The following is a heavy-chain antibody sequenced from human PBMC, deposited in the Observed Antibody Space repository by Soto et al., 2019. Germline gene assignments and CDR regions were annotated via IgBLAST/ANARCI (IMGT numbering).Heavy chain of an antibody. Sequence: QVQLVQSGAEVKKPGSSVKVSCKASGNTFSSYAISWVRQAPGQGLEWMGGIIPIFGTTNYAQKFQGRVTXTXDXXISTTYIELSSLISEDTAVYYCARCSGGSWNWFDPWGQGTLVTVSS. J-gene: IGHJ5*02. CDR1: GNTFSSYA. CDR3: ARCSGGSWNWFDP. CDR2: IIPIFGTT. V-gene: IGHV1-69*05. D-gene: IGHD6-25*01.